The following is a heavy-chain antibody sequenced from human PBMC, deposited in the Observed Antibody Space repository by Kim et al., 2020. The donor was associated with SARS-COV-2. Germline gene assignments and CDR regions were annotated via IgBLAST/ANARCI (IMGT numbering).Heavy chain of an antibody. J-gene: IGHJ1*01. V-gene: IGHV1-3*01. CDR1: GYTFTSYA. D-gene: IGHD6-13*01. Sequence: ASVKVSCKASGYTFTSYAMHWVRQAPGQRLEWMGWINAGNGNTKYSQKFQGRVTITRDTSASTAYMELSSLRSEDTAVYYCARYIAAAASFQHWGQGTLVTVSS. CDR3: ARYIAAAASFQH. CDR2: INAGNGNT.